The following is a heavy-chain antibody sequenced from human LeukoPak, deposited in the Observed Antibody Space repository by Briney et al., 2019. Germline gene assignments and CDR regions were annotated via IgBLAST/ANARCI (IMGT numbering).Heavy chain of an antibody. CDR2: INHSGST. CDR3: ARGVPAAIFRYNWFDP. CDR1: GGSFSDYY. D-gene: IGHD2-2*01. Sequence: PSETLSLTCAVYGGSFSDYYWSWMRQPPGRRREWIGEINHSGSTNYNPSLKSRVTISVDTSKNQFSLKLSSVTAAATAVYYWARGVPAAIFRYNWFDPWGQGTLVTVSS. V-gene: IGHV4-34*01. J-gene: IGHJ5*02.